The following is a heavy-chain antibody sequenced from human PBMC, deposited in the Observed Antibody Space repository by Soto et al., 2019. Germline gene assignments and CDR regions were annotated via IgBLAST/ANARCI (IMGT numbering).Heavy chain of an antibody. CDR1: GRSISISSYN. CDR3: ARLGRYCSAGSCYGFDP. V-gene: IGHV4-39*01. D-gene: IGHD2-15*01. CDR2: IYYRGNT. J-gene: IGHJ5*02. Sequence: PSETLSLTCNVSGRSISISSYNWGWIRQPPGKGLEWIGSIYYRGNTYYNQSLKSRDTISVDTSKNQFSLKLSSVTAADTAVYFCARLGRYCSAGSCYGFDPWGQGTLVTVS.